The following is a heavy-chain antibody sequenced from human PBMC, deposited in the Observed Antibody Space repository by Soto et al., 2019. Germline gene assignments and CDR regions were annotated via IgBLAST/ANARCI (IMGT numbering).Heavy chain of an antibody. V-gene: IGHV3-48*01. Sequence: GGSLRLSCAASGFTFSSYSMNWVRQAPGKGLEWVSYISSSSSTIYYADSVKGRLTISGDNAKNSLYLQMNSLRAEDTAVYYCARDGALLRFLEWLPRDAFDIWGQGTMVTVSS. D-gene: IGHD3-3*01. CDR2: ISSSSSTI. CDR1: GFTFSSYS. CDR3: ARDGALLRFLEWLPRDAFDI. J-gene: IGHJ3*02.